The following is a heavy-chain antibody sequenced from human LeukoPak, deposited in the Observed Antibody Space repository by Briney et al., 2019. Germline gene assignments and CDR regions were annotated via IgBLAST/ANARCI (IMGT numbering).Heavy chain of an antibody. V-gene: IGHV3-66*01. CDR2: IYSGGST. CDR1: GFTVSSNY. J-gene: IGHJ4*02. CDR3: ASIPFFMVRGVIQDY. Sequence: GGSLRLSCAASGFTVSSNYMSWVRQAPGKGLEWVSIIYSGGSTYYADSVKGRFTISRDNSKNTLYLQMNSLRAEDTAVYYCASIPFFMVRGVIQDYWGQGTLVTVSS. D-gene: IGHD3-10*01.